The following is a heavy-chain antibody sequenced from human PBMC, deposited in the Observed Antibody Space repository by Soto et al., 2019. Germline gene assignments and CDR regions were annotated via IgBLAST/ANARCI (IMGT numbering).Heavy chain of an antibody. J-gene: IGHJ4*02. D-gene: IGHD4-17*01. Sequence: QLQLVESGGGVVQPGTSLRLSCTASGFMFKSYVMHWVRQAPGKGLEWVALTSYDGNNKYYGDSVKGRFTVSRDNSKNTLHLQMDSMRPEETALYYCARWGTTGGFELWGQGTLVSVSS. CDR1: GFMFKSYV. CDR3: ARWGTTGGFEL. CDR2: TSYDGNNK. V-gene: IGHV3-30*19.